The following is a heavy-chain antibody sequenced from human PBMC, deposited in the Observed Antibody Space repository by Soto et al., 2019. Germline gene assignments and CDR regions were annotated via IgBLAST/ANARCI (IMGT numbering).Heavy chain of an antibody. Sequence: SQTLSLTCAISDDSVSSNTAAWHWIRQSPSRGLEWLGRTYFRSRWYNDYAVSVKSRITINADTSKNQFSLHLNSVSPEDTAVYYCARDLESGYSNYYYYMDVWGKGTTVTVSS. CDR2: TYFRSRWYN. CDR3: ARDLESGYSNYYYYMDV. D-gene: IGHD5-12*01. CDR1: DDSVSSNTAA. J-gene: IGHJ6*03. V-gene: IGHV6-1*01.